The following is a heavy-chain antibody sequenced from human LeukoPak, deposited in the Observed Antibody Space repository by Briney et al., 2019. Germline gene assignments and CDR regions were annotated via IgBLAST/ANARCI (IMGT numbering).Heavy chain of an antibody. CDR3: ARDSFSSSWLTNYYYYGMDV. J-gene: IGHJ6*02. CDR2: ISSSSSYI. CDR1: GFTFSSYS. Sequence: GGPLRLSCAASGFTFSSYSMNWVRQAPGKGLEWVSSISSSSSYIYYADSVKGRFTISRDNAKNSLYLQMNSLRAEDTAVYYCARDSFSSSWLTNYYYYGMDVWGQGTTVTVSS. V-gene: IGHV3-21*01. D-gene: IGHD6-13*01.